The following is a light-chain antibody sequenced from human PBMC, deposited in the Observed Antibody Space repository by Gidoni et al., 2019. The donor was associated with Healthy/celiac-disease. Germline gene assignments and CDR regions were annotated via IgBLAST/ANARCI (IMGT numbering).Light chain of an antibody. CDR2: AAS. J-gene: IGKJ2*01. V-gene: IGKV1-39*01. CDR1: QSISSY. CDR3: QQSYSTLVYT. Sequence: DIQMTQSPSSLSASVGDRVTITCRASQSISSYLNWYQQKPGKAPKLLIYAASSLQSGVPSRFSGSGSGTDFTLTISSRQPEDFATDYCQQSYSTLVYTFGQGTKLEIK.